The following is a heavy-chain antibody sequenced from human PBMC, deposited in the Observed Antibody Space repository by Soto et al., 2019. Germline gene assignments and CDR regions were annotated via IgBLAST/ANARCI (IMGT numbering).Heavy chain of an antibody. J-gene: IGHJ4*02. Sequence: QVQLQESGPGLVKPSGTLSLTCAVSGGSISSSNWWSWVRQPPGKGLEWIGEIYHSGSTNYNPSLKSRVTITVDKSKNQFSLKLSSVTAADTAVYYCARDRGTYSDRSRFGYFEYWGQGTLVTVSS. CDR3: ARDRGTYSDRSRFGYFEY. V-gene: IGHV4-4*02. CDR1: GGSISSSNW. CDR2: IYHSGST. D-gene: IGHD1-26*01.